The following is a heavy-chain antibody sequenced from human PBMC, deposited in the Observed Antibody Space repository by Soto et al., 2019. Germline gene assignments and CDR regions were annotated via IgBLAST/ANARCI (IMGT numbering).Heavy chain of an antibody. V-gene: IGHV3-23*01. Sequence: GGSLRLSCAASGFTFRNHSMNWVRQAPGKGLEWVSTFSDDGVTANYADSVKGRFTISRDNSKKTLHLQMNSLGAEDTAVYYCEKATIGGSKSYGMDVWGQGTKVTVYS. CDR2: FSDDGVTA. CDR3: EKATIGGSKSYGMDV. J-gene: IGHJ6*02. CDR1: GFTFRNHS. D-gene: IGHD3-10*01.